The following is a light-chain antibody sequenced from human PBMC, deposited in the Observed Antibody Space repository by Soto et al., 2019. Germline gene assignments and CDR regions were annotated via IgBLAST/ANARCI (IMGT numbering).Light chain of an antibody. V-gene: IGKV4-1*01. CDR1: QSVLYSSNLVNY. CDR3: QQCYSTPPT. CDR2: WAS. Sequence: DIVMTQSPDLLAVSLGERATINCKSSQSVLYSSNLVNYLAWYQQRPGQPPKLLIYWASTRESGVPDRFSGSGSGTDFTLTISDLQAEDVAVYYCQQCYSTPPTFGQGTRLEIK. J-gene: IGKJ5*01.